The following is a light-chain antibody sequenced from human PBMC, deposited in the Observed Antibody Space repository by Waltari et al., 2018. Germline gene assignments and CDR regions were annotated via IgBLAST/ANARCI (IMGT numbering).Light chain of an antibody. V-gene: IGKV3-15*01. CDR3: QQYNNWPPGNT. J-gene: IGKJ4*01. Sequence: EIVMTQSPATLSVSPGERATLSCRASQSVSSNLAWYQQKPGQAPRLRIYGASTRATGIPARFSGSGSGTEFTLTISSMQSEDFAVYYCQQYNNWPPGNTFGGGTKVEIK. CDR2: GAS. CDR1: QSVSSN.